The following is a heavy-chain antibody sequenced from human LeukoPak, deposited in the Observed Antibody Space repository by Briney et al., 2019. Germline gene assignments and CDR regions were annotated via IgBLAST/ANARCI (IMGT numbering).Heavy chain of an antibody. CDR3: ARQVAHPGTAGMAV. CDR2: IYSTGST. Sequence: AETLSLTCAVSGVSMTSYYLTWIRQPAGKGREGIGRIYSTGSTNYNPSLKSRVTMSVPPSKRPFSLRPSSPTAADTAVYYCARQVAHPGTAGMAVWGQGTPAPVPS. J-gene: IGHJ6*02. D-gene: IGHD6-13*01. V-gene: IGHV4-4*07. CDR1: GVSMTSYY.